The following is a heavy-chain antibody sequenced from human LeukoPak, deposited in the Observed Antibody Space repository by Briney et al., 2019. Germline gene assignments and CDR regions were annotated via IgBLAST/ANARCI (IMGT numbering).Heavy chain of an antibody. J-gene: IGHJ4*02. CDR1: GFTFSSYA. V-gene: IGHV3-23*01. D-gene: IGHD2-8*01. CDR3: AKDTSIGRYCTNGVCSPFDY. CDR2: ISDSGGST. Sequence: GGSLRLSCAASGFTFSSYAMSWVSQAPGKGLEWVSAISDSGGSTYDADSVKGRFTISRDNSKNTLYQQMNSLRAEDTAVYYCAKDTSIGRYCTNGVCSPFDYWGQGTLVTVSS.